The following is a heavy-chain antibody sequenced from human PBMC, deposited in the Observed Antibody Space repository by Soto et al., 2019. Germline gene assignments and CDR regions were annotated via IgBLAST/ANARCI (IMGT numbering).Heavy chain of an antibody. CDR3: AGLLGAGRTYYFDS. V-gene: IGHV2-5*02. Sequence: QITLKESGPTLVKPTQTLTLTCTFSGFSLSSSGVGVGWIRQPPGKALEWLTFIYWDDDKRYSTSLKSRITIARDTSNTHVVITLANMDPVDTASYYCAGLLGAGRTYYFDSWGQGTLLTVSS. CDR1: GFSLSSSGVG. D-gene: IGHD2-21*01. CDR2: IYWDDDK. J-gene: IGHJ4*02.